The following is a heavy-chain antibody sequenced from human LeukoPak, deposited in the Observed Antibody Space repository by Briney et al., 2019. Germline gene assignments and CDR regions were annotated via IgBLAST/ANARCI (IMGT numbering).Heavy chain of an antibody. CDR2: ISSSSTI. Sequence: GGSLRLSCAASGFTFSSSPTNWVRQAPGKGLEWVSYISSSSTIYYADSVKGRSTISRDNAKNSLYLQMNSLRVEDTAVYYCARSGDYWGQGTLVTVSS. CDR3: ARSGDY. V-gene: IGHV3-48*01. J-gene: IGHJ4*02. CDR1: GFTFSSSP.